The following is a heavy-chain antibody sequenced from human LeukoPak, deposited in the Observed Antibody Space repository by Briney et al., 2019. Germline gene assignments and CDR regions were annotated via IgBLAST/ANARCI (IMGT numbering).Heavy chain of an antibody. V-gene: IGHV3-23*01. CDR3: AEDLWRGYNYWYFDL. CDR1: GFTFSSYA. Sequence: QAGGSLRLSCAASGFTFSSYAMSWVRQAPGKGLEWVSAISGSGGSTYYADSVKGRFTISRDNSKNTLYLQMNSLRAEDTAVYYCAEDLWRGYNYWYFDLWGRGTLVTVSS. D-gene: IGHD5-24*01. CDR2: ISGSGGST. J-gene: IGHJ2*01.